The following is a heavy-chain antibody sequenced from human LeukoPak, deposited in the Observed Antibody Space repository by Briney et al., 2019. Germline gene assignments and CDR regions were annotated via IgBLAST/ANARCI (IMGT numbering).Heavy chain of an antibody. CDR3: ARGGSSGWMLVSYYY. V-gene: IGHV4-4*07. Sequence: SETLSLTCTVSGGSISSYYWNWIRQPAGKGLECIGRIYTSGSTNYNPSLKSRVTMSVDTSKNQFSLKLSSVTAADTAVYYCARGGSSGWMLVSYYYWGQGTLVTVSS. CDR2: IYTSGST. J-gene: IGHJ4*02. D-gene: IGHD6-19*01. CDR1: GGSISSYY.